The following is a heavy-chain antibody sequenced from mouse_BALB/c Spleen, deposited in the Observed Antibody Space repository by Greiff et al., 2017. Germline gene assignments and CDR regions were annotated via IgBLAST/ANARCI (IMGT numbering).Heavy chain of an antibody. V-gene: IGHV5-17*02. D-gene: IGHD1-1*01. CDR3: ARRGTTVAMDY. J-gene: IGHJ4*01. CDR2: ISSGSSTI. Sequence: EVQGVESGGGLVQPGGSRKLSCAASGFTFSSFGMHWVRQAPEKGLEWVAYISSGSSTIYYADTVKGRFTISRDNPKNTLFLQMTSLRSEDTAMYYCARRGTTVAMDYWGQGTSVTVSS. CDR1: GFTFSSFG.